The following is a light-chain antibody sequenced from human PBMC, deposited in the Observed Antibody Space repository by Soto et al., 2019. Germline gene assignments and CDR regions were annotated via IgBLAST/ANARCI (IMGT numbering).Light chain of an antibody. V-gene: IGLV2-8*01. J-gene: IGLJ1*01. CDR1: SGDVGGYDY. CDR3: SSYAGSDNTYA. Sequence: QSVLTQPPSASGSPGQSVTISCTGTSGDVGGYDYVSWYQQHPGKAPKLMIYEVTKRPLGVPDRFSGSKSGNTASLTVSGLQAEDEADYYCSSYAGSDNTYAFGTGTKVTVL. CDR2: EVT.